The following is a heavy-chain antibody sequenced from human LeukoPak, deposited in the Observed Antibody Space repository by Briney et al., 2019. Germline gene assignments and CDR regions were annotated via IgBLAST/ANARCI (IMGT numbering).Heavy chain of an antibody. CDR3: ARHEGYSFMDV. J-gene: IGHJ6*02. CDR2: IFYRGST. D-gene: IGHD5-18*01. CDR1: GGSFSGYY. Sequence: PSETLSLTCAVYGGSFSGYYWGWIRQPPGKGLEWIGYIFYRGSTNYNPSLKSRVTISVDTSKNQFSLKLSSVTAADTAVYYCARHEGYSFMDVWGQGTTVTVSS. V-gene: IGHV4-59*08.